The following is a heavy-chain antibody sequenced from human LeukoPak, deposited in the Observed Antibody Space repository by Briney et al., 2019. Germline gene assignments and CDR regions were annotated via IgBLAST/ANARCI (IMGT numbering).Heavy chain of an antibody. Sequence: ASVKVSCEASGYTFTSYYMHWVRQAPGQGLEWMGIINPSGGSTSYAQKFQGRVTMTRDTSTSTVYMELSSLRSEDTAVYYCARGSRRIAAAGTNWFDPWGQGTLVTVSS. CDR3: ARGSRRIAAAGTNWFDP. J-gene: IGHJ5*02. D-gene: IGHD6-13*01. V-gene: IGHV1-46*01. CDR1: GYTFTSYY. CDR2: INPSGGST.